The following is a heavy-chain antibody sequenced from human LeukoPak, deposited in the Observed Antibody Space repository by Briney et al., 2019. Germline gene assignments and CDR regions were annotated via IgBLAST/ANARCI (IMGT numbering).Heavy chain of an antibody. J-gene: IGHJ4*02. CDR1: GFTFSSYA. Sequence: PGGSLRLSCAASGFTFSSYAMSWVRQAPGKGLEWVSGISGSGGSTYYADSVKGRFTISRDNSKTTLYLQMNSLRAEDTAVYYCAKSARYSSSWYPPFDYWGQGTLVTVSS. V-gene: IGHV3-23*01. CDR2: ISGSGGST. CDR3: AKSARYSSSWYPPFDY. D-gene: IGHD6-13*01.